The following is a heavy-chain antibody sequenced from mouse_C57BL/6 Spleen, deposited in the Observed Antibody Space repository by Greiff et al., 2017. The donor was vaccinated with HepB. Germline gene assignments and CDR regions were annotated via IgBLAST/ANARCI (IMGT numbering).Heavy chain of an antibody. CDR1: GYTFTSYT. CDR3: TRSSYGPYAMGY. V-gene: IGHV1-4*01. D-gene: IGHD1-1*02. Sequence: QVQLQQSGAELARPGASVKMSCKASGYTFTSYTMHWVKQRPGQGLEWIGYINPSSGYTKYNQKFKDKATLTADKSSSTAYMQLSSLKSEDSAVYYCTRSSYGPYAMGYWGPGTSVTVAS. J-gene: IGHJ4*01. CDR2: INPSSGYT.